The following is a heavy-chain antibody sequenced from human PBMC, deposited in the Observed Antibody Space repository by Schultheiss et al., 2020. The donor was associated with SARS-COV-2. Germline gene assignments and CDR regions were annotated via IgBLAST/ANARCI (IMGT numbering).Heavy chain of an antibody. CDR1: GYSISSGYY. J-gene: IGHJ4*02. D-gene: IGHD6-13*01. Sequence: SETLSLTCAVSGYSISSGYYWGWIRQPPGKGLEWIGSIYHSGSTNYNPSLKSRVTISVDKSKNQFSLKLSSVTAADTAVYYCARGHQQLVLLHWGQGTLVTVSS. CDR2: IYHSGST. CDR3: ARGHQQLVLLH. V-gene: IGHV4-38-2*01.